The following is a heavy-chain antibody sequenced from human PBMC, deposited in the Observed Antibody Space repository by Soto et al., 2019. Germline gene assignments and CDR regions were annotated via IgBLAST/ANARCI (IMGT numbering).Heavy chain of an antibody. CDR1: GFTFDDYA. Sequence: EVQLVESGGGLVQPGRSLRLSCAASGFTFDDYAMHSVRRVPGKGLEWVSSISWNSNIIGYADYVKGRFTISRDNAKNSLYLQMNILRPEDTALYYCDKCGPDGFCSGGRCYFDYWGQGTLVTVSS. D-gene: IGHD2-15*01. J-gene: IGHJ4*02. CDR2: ISWNSNII. V-gene: IGHV3-9*01. CDR3: DKCGPDGFCSGGRCYFDY.